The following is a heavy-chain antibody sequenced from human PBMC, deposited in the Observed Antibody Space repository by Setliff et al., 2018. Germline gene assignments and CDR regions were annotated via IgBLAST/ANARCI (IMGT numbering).Heavy chain of an antibody. CDR1: GDTFSSYG. CDR3: ARSPAVLGIVYLDP. Sequence: SVKVSCKASGDTFSSYGISWVRQAPGQGLEWMGGIIPKFGTPAYAQKFQDRVTITTDESTSTAYMELDSLRSEDTAVYYCARSPAVLGIVYLDPWGQGTLVTVSS. CDR2: IIPKFGTP. J-gene: IGHJ5*02. V-gene: IGHV1-69*05. D-gene: IGHD2-15*01.